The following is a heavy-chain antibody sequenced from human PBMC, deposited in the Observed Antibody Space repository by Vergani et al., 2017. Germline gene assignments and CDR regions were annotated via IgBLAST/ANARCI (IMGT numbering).Heavy chain of an antibody. J-gene: IGHJ5*02. CDR2: ISSSSSYI. V-gene: IGHV3-21*01. Sequence: EVQLVESGGGLIQPGGSLRLSCAASGFTVSSNYMSWVRQAPGKGLEWVSSISSSSSYIYYADSVKGRFTISRDNAKNSLYLQMNSLRAEDTAVYYCARASLFGSFDPWGQGTLVTVSS. D-gene: IGHD3-3*02. CDR3: ARASLFGSFDP. CDR1: GFTVSSNY.